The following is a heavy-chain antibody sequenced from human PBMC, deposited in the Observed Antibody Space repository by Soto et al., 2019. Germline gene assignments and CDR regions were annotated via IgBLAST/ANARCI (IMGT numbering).Heavy chain of an antibody. Sequence: SETLSLTWTVSGGSISGGGCYWSWISQHPGKGLEWIGYIYYSGSTYYNPSLKSRVTISVDTSKNQFSLKLSSVTAADTAVYYCARGRIYYYYYMDVWGKGTTVTVSS. CDR2: IYYSGST. CDR1: GGSISGGGCY. D-gene: IGHD2-15*01. V-gene: IGHV4-31*02. J-gene: IGHJ6*03. CDR3: ARGRIYYYYYMDV.